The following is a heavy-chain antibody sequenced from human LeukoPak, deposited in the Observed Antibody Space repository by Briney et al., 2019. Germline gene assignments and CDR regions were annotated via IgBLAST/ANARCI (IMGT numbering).Heavy chain of an antibody. D-gene: IGHD3-9*01. CDR2: INPNSGGT. J-gene: IGHJ4*02. V-gene: IGHV1-2*02. CDR3: ARGSAEDDIDECYFDY. CDR1: GYTFTGYY. Sequence: ASVKVSCKASGYTFTGYYMHWVRQAPGQGLEWMGWINPNSGGTNYAQKFQGRVTITRDTSISTAYMELSRLRSDDTAVYYCARGSAEDDIDECYFDYWGQGTLVTVSS.